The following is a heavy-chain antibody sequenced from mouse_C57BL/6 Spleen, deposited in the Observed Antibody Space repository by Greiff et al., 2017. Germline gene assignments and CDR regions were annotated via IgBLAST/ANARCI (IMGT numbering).Heavy chain of an antibody. D-gene: IGHD2-1*01. V-gene: IGHV5-2*01. Sequence: EVKLVESGGGLVQPGESLKLSCESNEYEFPSHDMSWVRKTPEKRLELVAAINSDGGSPYYPDTMERRFIIPRDNTKKTLYLQMSSLRSEDSAVYYCASSMVTQFAYWGQGTLVTVSA. CDR2: INSDGGSP. CDR3: ASSMVTQFAY. CDR1: EYEFPSHD. J-gene: IGHJ3*01.